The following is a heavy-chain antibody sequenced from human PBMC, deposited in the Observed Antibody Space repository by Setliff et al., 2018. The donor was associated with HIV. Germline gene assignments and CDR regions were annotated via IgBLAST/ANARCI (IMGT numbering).Heavy chain of an antibody. CDR2: IYTSGST. CDR1: GGSISSYY. CDR3: ARGAGDSSGYYYEAQGGYRMYRYFDL. V-gene: IGHV4-4*07. Sequence: SETLSLTCTVSGGSISSYYWSWIRQPAGKGLEWIGRIYTSGSTNYNPSLKSRVTMSVEPSKNQFSLKLSSVTAADTAVYYCARGAGDSSGYYYEAQGGYRMYRYFDLWGRGTLVTVSS. J-gene: IGHJ2*01. D-gene: IGHD3-22*01.